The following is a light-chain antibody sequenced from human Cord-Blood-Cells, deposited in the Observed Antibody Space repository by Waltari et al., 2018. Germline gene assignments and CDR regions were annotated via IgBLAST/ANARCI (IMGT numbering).Light chain of an antibody. J-gene: IGKJ1*01. CDR3: QQYNSYSQT. CDR2: KAS. CDR1: QSISSW. Sequence: DIQMTQSPSTLSASVGDRVTITCRARQSISSWLAWYQQKPGKAPKLLIYKASSLESGVPSRFSGGGSVTEFTLTISGLQPDDFATYYCQQYNSYSQTFGQGTKVEI. V-gene: IGKV1-5*03.